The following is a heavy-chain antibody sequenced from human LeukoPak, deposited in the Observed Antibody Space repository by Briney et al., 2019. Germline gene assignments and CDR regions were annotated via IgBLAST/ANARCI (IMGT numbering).Heavy chain of an antibody. J-gene: IGHJ5*02. V-gene: IGHV4-31*03. D-gene: IGHD1-14*01. CDR2: IYYSGST. CDR3: ARSNPPNDWFDP. Sequence: SQTLSLTCTVSGGSISSGGYYWSWIRQHPGKGLEWIGYIYYSGSTYYNPSLKSRVTISVDTSKNQFSLKLSSVTAADTAVYYCARSNPPNDWFDPWGQGTLVTVSS. CDR1: GGSISSGGYY.